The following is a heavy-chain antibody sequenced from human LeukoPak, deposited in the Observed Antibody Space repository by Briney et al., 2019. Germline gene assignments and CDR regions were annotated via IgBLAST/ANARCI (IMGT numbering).Heavy chain of an antibody. D-gene: IGHD3-22*01. CDR2: LSGCSSTT. CDR3: AKTGSVGMIANSLDC. Sequence: KAGGSLRLSCAASGFTFSSYAMIWVRQAPGKGLEWVSTLSGCSSTTYYADSVKGRFTISRDNSKNTLSLQMNSLRAEDTAIYYCAKTGSVGMIANSLDCWGQGTLVTVSS. J-gene: IGHJ4*02. V-gene: IGHV3-23*01. CDR1: GFTFSSYA.